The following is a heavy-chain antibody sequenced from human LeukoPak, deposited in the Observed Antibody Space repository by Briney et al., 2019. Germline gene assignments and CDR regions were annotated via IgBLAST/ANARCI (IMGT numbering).Heavy chain of an antibody. Sequence: SETLSLTCAVSGGPISSFYWSWVRQPPGKGLEWVGYISYGGGTTYNPSLKRRVSMSIDTPKNQFSLRLSSVTAADTALYYCARVGDTSGYFYYFDYWGQGTLVTVSS. V-gene: IGHV4-59*08. J-gene: IGHJ4*02. CDR2: ISYGGGT. CDR3: ARVGDTSGYFYYFDY. D-gene: IGHD3-22*01. CDR1: GGPISSFY.